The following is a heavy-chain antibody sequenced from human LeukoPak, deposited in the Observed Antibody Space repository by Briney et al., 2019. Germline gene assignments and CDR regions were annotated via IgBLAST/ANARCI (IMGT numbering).Heavy chain of an antibody. J-gene: IGHJ4*02. V-gene: IGHV4-4*02. CDR1: GGSISSSNW. D-gene: IGHD5-18*01. Sequence: SETLSLTCAVSGGSISSSNWWSWVRQPPGKGLEWIGEIYHSGSTNYNPFLKSRVTISVDKSKNQFSLKLSSVTAADTAVYYCARRTYSYGPFDYWGQGTLVTVSS. CDR3: ARRTYSYGPFDY. CDR2: IYHSGST.